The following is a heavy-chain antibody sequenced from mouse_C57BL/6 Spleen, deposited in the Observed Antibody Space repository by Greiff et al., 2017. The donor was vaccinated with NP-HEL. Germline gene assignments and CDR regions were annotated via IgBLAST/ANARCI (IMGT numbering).Heavy chain of an antibody. CDR3: ARGYDGYRAWFAY. Sequence: EVQRVESGGGLVKPGGSLKLSCAASGFTFSDYGMHWVRQAPEKGLEWVAYISSGSSTIYYADTVKGRFTISRDNAKNTLFLQMTSLRSEDTAMYYCARGYDGYRAWFAYWGQGTLVTVSA. V-gene: IGHV5-17*01. J-gene: IGHJ3*01. CDR1: GFTFSDYG. CDR2: ISSGSSTI. D-gene: IGHD2-3*01.